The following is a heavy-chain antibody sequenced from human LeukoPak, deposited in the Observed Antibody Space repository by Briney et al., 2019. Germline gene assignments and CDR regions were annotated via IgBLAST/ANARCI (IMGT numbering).Heavy chain of an antibody. Sequence: GGSLRLSCAGSGFTFSTYWMTWVRQAPGKGLEWVANIKQDGSEKYYVDSVKGRFTISRDNAKNSLYLQMNSLRAEDTAVYYCARGHRELLPRTYYYYGMDVWGQGTTVTVSS. D-gene: IGHD1-26*01. CDR1: GFTFSTYW. CDR3: ARGHRELLPRTYYYYGMDV. J-gene: IGHJ6*02. CDR2: IKQDGSEK. V-gene: IGHV3-7*01.